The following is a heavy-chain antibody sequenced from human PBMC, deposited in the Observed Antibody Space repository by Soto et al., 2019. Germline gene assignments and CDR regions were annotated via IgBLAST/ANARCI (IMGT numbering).Heavy chain of an antibody. V-gene: IGHV3-53*01. CDR3: AREGDAFDI. J-gene: IGHJ3*02. CDR1: GFTVSSNY. Sequence: EVQLVESGGGLIQPGGSLRLSCAASGFTVSSNYMNWVRQPPGKGLEWVSIIYSGSSSYYADSVKGRFTISRDNSKNTLYLQMNSLRVEDTAVYYCAREGDAFDIWGQGTMVTVSS. CDR2: IYSGSSS.